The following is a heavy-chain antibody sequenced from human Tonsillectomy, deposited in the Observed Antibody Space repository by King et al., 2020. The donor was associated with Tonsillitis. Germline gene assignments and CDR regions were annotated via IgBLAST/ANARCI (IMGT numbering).Heavy chain of an antibody. Sequence: QVQLVESGGGVVQPGRSLRLSCAASGFTFSSYGMHWVRQAPGKGLEWVAVIWYDGSNKYYADPVKGRFTISRDNSKNTLYLQMNSLRAEDTAVYYCAREKELVIDYWGQGTLVTVSS. J-gene: IGHJ4*02. CDR1: GFTFSSYG. D-gene: IGHD6-13*01. V-gene: IGHV3-33*01. CDR2: IWYDGSNK. CDR3: AREKELVIDY.